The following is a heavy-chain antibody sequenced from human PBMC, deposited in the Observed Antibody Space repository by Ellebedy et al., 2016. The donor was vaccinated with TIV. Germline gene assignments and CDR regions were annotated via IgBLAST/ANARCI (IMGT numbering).Heavy chain of an antibody. CDR3: ARSLGAAGTSYDKWFNP. D-gene: IGHD6-13*01. J-gene: IGHJ5*02. CDR1: GASITSGGYY. Sequence: SETLSLXXTLSGASITSGGYYWSWIRQHPRKGLEWIGSIYYTGTTPYNPSLKRPVTMSVDTSKNQFSLNLRSVTVADTAVYYCARSLGAAGTSYDKWFNPWGQGTLVTVSS. CDR2: IYYTGTT. V-gene: IGHV4-31*01.